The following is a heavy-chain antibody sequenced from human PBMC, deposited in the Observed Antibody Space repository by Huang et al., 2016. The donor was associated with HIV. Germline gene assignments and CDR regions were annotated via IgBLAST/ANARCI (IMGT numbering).Heavy chain of an antibody. Sequence: QVHLMESGGGVVQPGKSLRLSCTTSGFTFSDYAMHWFRQTAGKGMEWVAVISLEGGTKYYADSVKGRFIISRDNSKKTLYVQMNSLRAEDTAVYYCARGDYGDYVGIDYWGQGTLVTVSS. D-gene: IGHD4-17*01. CDR3: ARGDYGDYVGIDY. CDR2: ISLEGGTK. V-gene: IGHV3-30*19. J-gene: IGHJ4*02. CDR1: GFTFSDYA.